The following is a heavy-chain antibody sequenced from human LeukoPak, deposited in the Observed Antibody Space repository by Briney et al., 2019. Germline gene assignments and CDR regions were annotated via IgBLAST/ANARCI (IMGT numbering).Heavy chain of an antibody. CDR1: GFTFSTYW. CDR3: ARYGDDANWFDP. D-gene: IGHD4-17*01. CDR2: IRQDGSEQ. V-gene: IGHV3-7*01. Sequence: GGSLRLSCAASGFTFSTYWMTLVRPAPGKGLEWVANIRQDGSEQHYVDSVKGRFTISRDNAKNSLFLHMNSLRDEDTAVYFCARYGDDANWFDPRGQGTLVTVSS. J-gene: IGHJ5*02.